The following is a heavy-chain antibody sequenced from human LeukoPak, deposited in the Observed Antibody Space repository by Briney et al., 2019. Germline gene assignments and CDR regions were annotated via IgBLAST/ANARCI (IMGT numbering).Heavy chain of an antibody. Sequence: RGSVKVSCMASGYTFTSYSMHWVRQAPGQGLEWMGIINPSGGSKSYAETLRGGFTMTRDMSRSTVYIEMSSLRSEDTAVYYCAIDRRIAAAGVRYDYWGQGTLGTVSS. CDR1: GYTFTSYS. J-gene: IGHJ4*02. D-gene: IGHD6-13*01. CDR3: AIDRRIAAAGVRYDY. CDR2: INPSGGSK. V-gene: IGHV1-46*01.